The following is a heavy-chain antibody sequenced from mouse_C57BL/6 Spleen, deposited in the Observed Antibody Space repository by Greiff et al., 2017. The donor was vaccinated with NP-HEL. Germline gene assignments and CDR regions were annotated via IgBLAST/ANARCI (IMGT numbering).Heavy chain of an antibody. J-gene: IGHJ1*03. Sequence: VKLQESGPELVKPGASVKISCKASGYAFSSSWMNWVKQRPGKGLEWIGRIYPGDGDTNYNGKFKGQATLTADTSSSTAYMQLSRLTSEDSAVYVCARAYGSSSFDVWGTGTTVTVSS. D-gene: IGHD1-1*01. CDR3: ARAYGSSSFDV. V-gene: IGHV1-82*01. CDR2: IYPGDGDT. CDR1: GYAFSSSW.